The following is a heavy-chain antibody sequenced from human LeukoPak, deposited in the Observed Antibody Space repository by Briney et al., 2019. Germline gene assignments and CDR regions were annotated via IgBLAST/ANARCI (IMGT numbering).Heavy chain of an antibody. CDR1: GYTFTSYG. Sequence: ASVRVSCEASGYTFTSYGISWVRQAPGQGLEWMGWISAYNGNTNYAQKLQGRVTMTTDTSTSTAYMELRSLRSDDTAVYYCARVFARFGESAPWYYGMDVWGQGTTVTVSS. J-gene: IGHJ6*02. CDR2: ISAYNGNT. CDR3: ARVFARFGESAPWYYGMDV. D-gene: IGHD3-10*01. V-gene: IGHV1-18*01.